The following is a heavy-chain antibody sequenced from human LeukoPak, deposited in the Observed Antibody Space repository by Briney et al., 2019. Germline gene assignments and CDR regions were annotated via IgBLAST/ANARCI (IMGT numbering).Heavy chain of an antibody. D-gene: IGHD3-10*01. CDR1: VVALSGEGIT. J-gene: IGHJ3*02. Sequence: SQTLSPTRAISVVALSGEGITSGWIRQYPSRGLEWLGRTYYRSKWYTDYGVSVKSRITFIADTYKNQFSLQLNSMTPEDTAVYYCARVEGSGSYGPFDIWGQGTMVTVSS. V-gene: IGHV6-1*01. CDR2: TYYRSKWYT. CDR3: ARVEGSGSYGPFDI.